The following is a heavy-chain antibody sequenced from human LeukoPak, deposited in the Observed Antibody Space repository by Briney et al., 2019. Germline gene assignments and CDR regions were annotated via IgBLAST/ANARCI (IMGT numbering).Heavy chain of an antibody. CDR3: ARDAGSNWFDP. V-gene: IGHV4-38-2*02. D-gene: IGHD3-10*01. CDR2: IYHSGST. Sequence: SETLSLTCTVSGYSISSGYYWGWIRQPPGKGLEWIGSIYHSGSTHYNPSLKSRVTISVDTSKNQFSLKLSSVTAADTAVYYCARDAGSNWFDPWGQGTLVTVSS. CDR1: GYSISSGYY. J-gene: IGHJ5*02.